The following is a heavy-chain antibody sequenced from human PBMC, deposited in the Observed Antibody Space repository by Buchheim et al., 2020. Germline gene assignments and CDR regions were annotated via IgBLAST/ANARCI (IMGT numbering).Heavy chain of an antibody. CDR2: INPSGGST. V-gene: IGHV1-46*01. D-gene: IGHD3-3*01. Sequence: QVQLVQSGAEVKKPGASAKVSCKASGYTFTSYYMHWVRQAPGQGLEWMGIINPSGGSTSYAQKFQGRVTMTRDTSTSTVYMELSSLRSEDTAVYYCARSLPLRFLEWLSPDYWGQGTL. CDR3: ARSLPLRFLEWLSPDY. J-gene: IGHJ4*02. CDR1: GYTFTSYY.